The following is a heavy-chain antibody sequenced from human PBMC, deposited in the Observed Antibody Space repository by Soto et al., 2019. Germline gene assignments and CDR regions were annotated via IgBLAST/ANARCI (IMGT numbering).Heavy chain of an antibody. J-gene: IGHJ4*02. Sequence: EVQLLESGGGVVQPGESLKLACAASGFPFTNYAMSWVRQAPGKGLEWVSTTGGGIGPYCADSVKGRFTISRDNPRSTLYLEMNSLRAEDTAIYYCAKMPDGVNSNSPYCWGPGTLVTVSS. CDR1: GFPFTNYA. D-gene: IGHD1-1*01. CDR3: AKMPDGVNSNSPYC. V-gene: IGHV3-23*01. CDR2: TGGGIGP.